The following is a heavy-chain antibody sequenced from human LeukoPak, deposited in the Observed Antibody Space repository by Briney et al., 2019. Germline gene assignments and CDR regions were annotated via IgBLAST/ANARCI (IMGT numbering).Heavy chain of an antibody. V-gene: IGHV3-23*01. J-gene: IGHJ4*02. CDR1: GFTFSSYA. CDR3: AKDLSLYTSSASTFDS. CDR2: ISHSGGDT. D-gene: IGHD6-6*01. Sequence: GGSLRLSCAASGFTFSSYAMTWVRQAPGKGLEWVSTISHSGGDTYYADSVKGRFTLSRDNSKSTLYLQMNSLGAEDTALYYCAKDLSLYTSSASTFDSWGQGTLVTVSS.